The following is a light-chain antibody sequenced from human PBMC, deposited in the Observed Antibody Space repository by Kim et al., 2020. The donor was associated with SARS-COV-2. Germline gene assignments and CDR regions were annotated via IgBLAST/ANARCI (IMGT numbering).Light chain of an antibody. CDR1: LSISSY. CDR3: QQRTNGPLT. CDR2: DAS. Sequence: LSPGERATLACRPSLSISSYFAWYQQNPGHAPRLLIYDASIRATGIPARFSGSGSGTDFPLTISSLEPEYFAVYYCQQRTNGPLTFGGGTKVDIK. V-gene: IGKV3-11*01. J-gene: IGKJ4*01.